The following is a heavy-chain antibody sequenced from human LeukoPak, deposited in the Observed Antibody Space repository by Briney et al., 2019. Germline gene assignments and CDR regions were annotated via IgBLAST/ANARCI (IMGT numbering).Heavy chain of an antibody. J-gene: IGHJ6*03. CDR1: GGSISSGSYY. D-gene: IGHD3-16*01. Sequence: PSETLSLTCTVPGGSISSGSYYWSWIRQPAGKGLEWIGRIYTSGSTNYNPSLKSRVTISVDTSKNQFSLKLSSVTAADTAVYYCARGGGYYYYMDVWGKGTTVTVSS. V-gene: IGHV4-61*02. CDR3: ARGGGYYYYMDV. CDR2: IYTSGST.